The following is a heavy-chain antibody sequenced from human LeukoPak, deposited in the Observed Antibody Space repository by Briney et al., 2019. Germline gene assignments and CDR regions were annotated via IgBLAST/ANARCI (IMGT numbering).Heavy chain of an antibody. CDR3: ASLWPYQLSAFDI. CDR2: ITHSGST. Sequence: SETLSLTCAVYGGSFSGYYWSWIRQPPGKGLEWIGEITHSGSTNYNPSLKSRVTISVDTSKNQFSLKLSSVTAADTAVYYCASLWPYQLSAFDIWGQGTMVTVSS. J-gene: IGHJ3*02. V-gene: IGHV4-34*01. D-gene: IGHD2-2*01. CDR1: GGSFSGYY.